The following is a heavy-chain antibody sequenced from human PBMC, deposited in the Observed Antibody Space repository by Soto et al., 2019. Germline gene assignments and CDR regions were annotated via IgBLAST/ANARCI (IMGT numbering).Heavy chain of an antibody. Sequence: QVRLEESGPGLVKPSETLSLICSVSGGSVNNANYFWNWIRHHPENGLEWIGYIYYSGSTRYNPSFKTRATLSIDTSKNQFSLRLNSVTVAATAVYFCARDEDYGGSRGGMDVWGRGTTVTVSS. CDR3: ARDEDYGGSRGGMDV. J-gene: IGHJ6*02. CDR2: IYYSGST. D-gene: IGHD4-17*01. CDR1: GGSVNNANYF. V-gene: IGHV4-31*03.